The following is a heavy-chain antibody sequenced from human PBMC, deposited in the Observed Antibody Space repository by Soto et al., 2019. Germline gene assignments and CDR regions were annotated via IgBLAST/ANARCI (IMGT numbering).Heavy chain of an antibody. CDR3: ARDGATAGTPRNWFDP. V-gene: IGHV1-3*01. CDR1: GYTFTTYA. D-gene: IGHD6-13*01. CDR2: INVGNGNT. J-gene: IGHJ5*02. Sequence: QVQLVQSGAEVKKPGASVKVSCKASGYTFTTYAMHWVRQAPGQRLEWMGWINVGNGNTKYSQKFQGRVALTRDTSASTSYMELTNLRSEDTAVYYCARDGATAGTPRNWFDPWGQGTLVTVSS.